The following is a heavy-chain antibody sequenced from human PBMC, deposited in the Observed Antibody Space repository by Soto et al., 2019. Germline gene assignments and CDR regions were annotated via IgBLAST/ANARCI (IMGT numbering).Heavy chain of an antibody. D-gene: IGHD3-22*01. CDR2: IYYSGST. Sequence: SETLSLTCTVSGGSISSYYWSWIRQPPGKGLEWIGYIYYSGSTNYNPSLKSRVTISVDTSKNQFSLKLSSVTAADTAVYYCARDYYDSSGPRFDPWGQGTLVTVSS. J-gene: IGHJ5*02. V-gene: IGHV4-59*01. CDR3: ARDYYDSSGPRFDP. CDR1: GGSISSYY.